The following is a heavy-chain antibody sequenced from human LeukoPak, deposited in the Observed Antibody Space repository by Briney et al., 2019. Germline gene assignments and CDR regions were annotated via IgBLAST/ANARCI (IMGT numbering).Heavy chain of an antibody. Sequence: SETLSLTCSVSGGSISTYHWNWIRKPPGKGLEWIGYMQSSGISKYNPSLKSRVNIFVDTSKNQFVLNLRSVTAADTAVYYCARDKRHSYGRYFDPWGQGMLVTVSS. J-gene: IGHJ4*02. V-gene: IGHV4-59*01. CDR1: GGSISTYH. CDR3: ARDKRHSYGRYFDP. D-gene: IGHD5-18*01. CDR2: MQSSGIS.